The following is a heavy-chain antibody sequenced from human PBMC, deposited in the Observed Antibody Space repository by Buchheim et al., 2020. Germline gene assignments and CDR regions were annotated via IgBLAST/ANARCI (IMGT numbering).Heavy chain of an antibody. CDR3: ARGANVLGYFDWLFQYYYGMDV. CDR1: GYTFTSYD. CDR2: MNPNSGNT. Sequence: QVQLVQSGAEVKKPGASVKVSCKASGYTFTSYDINWVRQATGQGLEWMGWMNPNSGNTGYAQKFQGRVTMTRNTSISTAYMELSSLRSEDTAVYYCARGANVLGYFDWLFQYYYGMDVWGQGTT. D-gene: IGHD3-9*01. V-gene: IGHV1-8*01. J-gene: IGHJ6*02.